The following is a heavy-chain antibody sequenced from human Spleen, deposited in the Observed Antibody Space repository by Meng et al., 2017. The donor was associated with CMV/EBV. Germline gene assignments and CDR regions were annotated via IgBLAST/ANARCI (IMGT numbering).Heavy chain of an antibody. D-gene: IGHD3-3*01. CDR3: AGVGLGFLGTFDY. CDR1: GGSISSSHW. J-gene: IGHJ4*02. V-gene: IGHV4-4*02. Sequence: SETLSLTCAVSGGSISSSHWWSWVRQPPGKGLEWIGEIDHSGSTNYNPSLKSRVTISIDKSKNQFSLRLSSVTAADTAVYYCAGVGLGFLGTFDYWGQGTLVTVSS. CDR2: IDHSGST.